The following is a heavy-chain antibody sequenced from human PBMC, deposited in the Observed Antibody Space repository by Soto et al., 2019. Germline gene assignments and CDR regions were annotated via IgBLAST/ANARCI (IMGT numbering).Heavy chain of an antibody. Sequence: LGESLKISCRASGYDFTSHWHGWARQMPGKGLEWMGIVHAGDSDSKYSPPFQGQVTISADKSINTAYLQWSSLKVSDTATYYCARRSCSGDECLQYWYYGFDVWGQGTTVTVSS. J-gene: IGHJ6*02. D-gene: IGHD2-21*01. CDR2: VHAGDSDS. CDR3: ARRSCSGDECLQYWYYGFDV. CDR1: GYDFTSHW. V-gene: IGHV5-51*01.